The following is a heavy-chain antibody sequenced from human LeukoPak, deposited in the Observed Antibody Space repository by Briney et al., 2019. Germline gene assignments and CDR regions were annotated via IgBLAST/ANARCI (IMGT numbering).Heavy chain of an antibody. J-gene: IGHJ6*02. CDR2: INPSGGST. CDR1: GYTFTSYY. V-gene: IGHV1-46*01. Sequence: ASVKVSCKASGYTFTSYYMHWVRQAPGQGLEWMGIINPSGGSTSYAQKFQGRVTMTRDTSTSTVYMELSSLRSEDTAVYYCARGGNVLRYFDWLPGGYYGMDVWGQGTTVTVSS. D-gene: IGHD3-9*01. CDR3: ARGGNVLRYFDWLPGGYYGMDV.